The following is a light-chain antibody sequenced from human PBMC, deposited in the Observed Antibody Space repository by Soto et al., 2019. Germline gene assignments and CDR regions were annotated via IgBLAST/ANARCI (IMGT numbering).Light chain of an antibody. J-gene: IGKJ1*01. CDR3: QQYYSSPRT. V-gene: IGKV1-8*01. Sequence: AVRMTQSPSSFAASTGDRVTITCRASQGISSYLAWYQQKPGKAPKLLIYAASTLQSGVPSRFSGSASRTDFHLTISCLQPEDFPPYYSQQYYSSPRTFGQGTKVAIK. CDR1: QGISSY. CDR2: AAS.